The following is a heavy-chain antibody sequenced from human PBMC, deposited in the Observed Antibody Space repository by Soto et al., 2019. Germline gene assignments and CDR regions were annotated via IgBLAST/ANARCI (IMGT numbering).Heavy chain of an antibody. Sequence: TLSLTCTVSGGSISSGGYYWSWIRQHPGKGLEWIGYIYYSGSTYYNPSLKSRVTISVDTSKNQSSLKLSSVTAADTAVYYCARAVLAAAGLRYAFDIWGQGTMVTVSS. J-gene: IGHJ3*02. CDR2: IYYSGST. D-gene: IGHD6-13*01. CDR1: GGSISSGGYY. V-gene: IGHV4-31*03. CDR3: ARAVLAAAGLRYAFDI.